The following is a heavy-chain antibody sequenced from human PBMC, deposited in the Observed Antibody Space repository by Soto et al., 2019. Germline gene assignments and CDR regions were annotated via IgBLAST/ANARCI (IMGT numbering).Heavy chain of an antibody. CDR2: ISAYNGNT. D-gene: IGHD1-26*01. CDR1: GYTFSIYG. V-gene: IGHV1-18*01. CDR3: ARDLRGGTYPWFFDL. J-gene: IGHJ2*01. Sequence: QVQLVQSGAEVKKPGASVKVSCKASGYTFSIYGISWVRQAPGQGLEWMGWISAYNGNTKYAQKLQGRVTVTTDTSTSRAYMELRSLRSDDTAVYYCARDLRGGTYPWFFDLWCRGTLVTVSS.